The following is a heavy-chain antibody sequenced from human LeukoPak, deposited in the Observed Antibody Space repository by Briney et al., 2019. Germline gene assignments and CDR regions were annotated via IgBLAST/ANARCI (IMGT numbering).Heavy chain of an antibody. V-gene: IGHV3-23*01. CDR1: GFIFSNYA. CDR2: FSGSGGST. D-gene: IGHD5-18*01. Sequence: PGGSLRLSCAASGFIFSNYAMSWVRQAPGKGLQWVSAFSGSGGSTYYADSVKGRFTISRDNSKNTLYLQMNSLRAEDTAVYYCAKSGTAMRQNWFDPWGQGTLVTVSS. J-gene: IGHJ5*02. CDR3: AKSGTAMRQNWFDP.